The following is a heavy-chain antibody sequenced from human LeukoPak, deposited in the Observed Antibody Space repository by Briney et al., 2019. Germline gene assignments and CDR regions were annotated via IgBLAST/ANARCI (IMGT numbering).Heavy chain of an antibody. CDR3: ARVPAGSYFEADAFDI. CDR2: INTNTGNP. D-gene: IGHD1-26*01. CDR1: GYTFTSYA. J-gene: IGHJ3*02. V-gene: IGHV7-4-1*02. Sequence: ASVKVSCKASGYTFTSYAMNWVRQAPGQGLEWMGWINTNTGNPTYAQGFTGRFVFSLDTSVSTAYLQISSLKAEDTAVYYCARVPAGSYFEADAFDIWGQGTMVTVSS.